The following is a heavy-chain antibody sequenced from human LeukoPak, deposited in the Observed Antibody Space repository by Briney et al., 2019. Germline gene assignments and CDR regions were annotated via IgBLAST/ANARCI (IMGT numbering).Heavy chain of an antibody. J-gene: IGHJ4*02. D-gene: IGHD2-21*01. CDR1: GYTFTSYY. CDR3: ARGGGIQSCGGKTCFRGFVY. CDR2: INPNSGDN. Sequence: ASVKVSCKASGYTFTSYYMHWVRQAPGQGLEWMGIINPNSGDNSCAQKFQGRVSMTRDTSITTLYMELTSLRSDDTAVYFCARGGGIQSCGGKTCFRGFVYWGQGTLVTVSS. V-gene: IGHV1-2*02.